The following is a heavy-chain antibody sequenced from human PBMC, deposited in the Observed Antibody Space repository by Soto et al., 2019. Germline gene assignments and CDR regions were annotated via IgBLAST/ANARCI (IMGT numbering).Heavy chain of an antibody. D-gene: IGHD3-10*01. V-gene: IGHV1-46*01. CDR3: ARVRGGELYDGMDV. CDR2: INPSGGGT. CDR1: GYTFTSYY. J-gene: IGHJ6*02. Sequence: QVQLVQSGAEVKKPGASVKVSCKASGYTFTSYYIHCVRQAPGQGLEWMGVINPSGGGTSYAQKLQGGVTMTMDTSTSTVYMELSSLTSEDTAVYYCARVRGGELYDGMDVWGQGTMVTVSS.